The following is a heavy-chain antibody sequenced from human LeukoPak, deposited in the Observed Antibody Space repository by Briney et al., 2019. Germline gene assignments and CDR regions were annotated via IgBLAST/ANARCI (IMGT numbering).Heavy chain of an antibody. CDR2: IIPIFGTA. D-gene: IGHD5-24*01. Sequence: SVKVSCKASGGTFSSYAISWVRQAPGQGLEWMGRIIPIFGTANYAQKFQGRVTITTDESTSTAYMELSSLRSEDTAVYYCASRWIDGYNGFDYWDQGTLVTVSS. CDR1: GGTFSSYA. J-gene: IGHJ4*02. CDR3: ASRWIDGYNGFDY. V-gene: IGHV1-69*05.